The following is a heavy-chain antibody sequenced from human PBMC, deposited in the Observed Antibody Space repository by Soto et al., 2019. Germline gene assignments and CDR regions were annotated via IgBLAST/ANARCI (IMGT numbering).Heavy chain of an antibody. D-gene: IGHD6-19*01. Sequence: QVQLQESGPGLVKPSETLSLTCTVSGTTIKTYFWSWIRQSPGKGLEWIGYIYHSGSANYNPSLKSRVTMSVNTSKNRFSLRLSTVTAADTAVYYCARDRMLVSRDWYSGFDYWGQGALVTVAS. V-gene: IGHV4-59*01. CDR1: GTTIKTYF. J-gene: IGHJ4*02. CDR2: IYHSGSA. CDR3: ARDRMLVSRDWYSGFDY.